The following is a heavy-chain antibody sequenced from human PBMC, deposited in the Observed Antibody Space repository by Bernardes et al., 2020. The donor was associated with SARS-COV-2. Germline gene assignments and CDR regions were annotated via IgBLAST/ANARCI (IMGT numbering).Heavy chain of an antibody. CDR1: GGSIRSSSYY. V-gene: IGHV4-39*01. Sequence: SNTLYVTCTVSGGSIRSSSYYWGWIRQPPGKGLEWIGSIYYSGGTYYNPSLQSRVTISLDTSKNQFSLKLTSVTAADTAVYYCARPGLEDYRSGSFRFDYWGQGTLVTVSS. CDR3: ARPGLEDYRSGSFRFDY. J-gene: IGHJ4*02. CDR2: IYYSGGT. D-gene: IGHD3-10*01.